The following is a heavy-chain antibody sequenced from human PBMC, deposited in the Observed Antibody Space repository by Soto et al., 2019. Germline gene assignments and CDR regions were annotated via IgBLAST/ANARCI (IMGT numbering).Heavy chain of an antibody. J-gene: IGHJ4*02. V-gene: IGHV4-34*01. CDR1: GGSFSGYF. CDR2: INHSGIT. D-gene: IGHD1-1*01. Sequence: SETLSLTCTVSGGSFSGYFWTWIRQPPGKGLEWLAEINHSGITNYNPSVESLVSMSVDTSKNQFSLRLYSVTAADTAVYYCVRGPYNYNSRYFDYWGQGTLVTVSS. CDR3: VRGPYNYNSRYFDY.